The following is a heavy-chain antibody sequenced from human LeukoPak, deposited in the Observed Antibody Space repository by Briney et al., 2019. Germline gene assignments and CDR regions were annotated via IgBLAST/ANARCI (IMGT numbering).Heavy chain of an antibody. D-gene: IGHD5-24*01. V-gene: IGHV3-21*01. Sequence: GGSLRLSCAASGFTFSSYSMNWVRQAPGKGLEWVSSISSSSSYIYYAGSVKGRFTISRDNAKNSLYLQMNSLRAEDTAVYYCARDVLMAVGVWFDPWGQGTLVTVSS. CDR2: ISSSSSYI. CDR1: GFTFSSYS. CDR3: ARDVLMAVGVWFDP. J-gene: IGHJ5*02.